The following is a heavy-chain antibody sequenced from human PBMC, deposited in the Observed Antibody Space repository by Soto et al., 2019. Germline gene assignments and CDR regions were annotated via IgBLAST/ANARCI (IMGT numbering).Heavy chain of an antibody. CDR3: AREGLPILGRRYGMDV. V-gene: IGHV1-2*04. CDR2: INPDSGAT. CDR1: AYTFTDYY. Sequence: ASVKVSCKASAYTFTDYYLHWVRQAPGQGLEWMGWINPDSGATNYARRFQDWVTMTRDTSIGTVYMELNRLKSNDTAVYYCAREGLPILGRRYGMDVWGQGTTVTVSS. J-gene: IGHJ6*02. D-gene: IGHD2-15*01.